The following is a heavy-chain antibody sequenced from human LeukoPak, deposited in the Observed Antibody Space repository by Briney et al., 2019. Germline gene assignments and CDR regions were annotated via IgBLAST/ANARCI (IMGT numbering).Heavy chain of an antibody. CDR2: IKEDGSEK. CDR3: ARDRGGWTFDY. CDR1: GFTFSRYW. J-gene: IGHJ4*02. D-gene: IGHD2-15*01. V-gene: IGHV3-7*01. Sequence: GGSLRLSCAASGFTFSRYWMSWVRQAPGEGLEWVANIKEDGSEKYYVDSVKGRFTISRDNAKNSLYLQMNSLRAEDTAVYYCARDRGGWTFDYWGQGTLVTISS.